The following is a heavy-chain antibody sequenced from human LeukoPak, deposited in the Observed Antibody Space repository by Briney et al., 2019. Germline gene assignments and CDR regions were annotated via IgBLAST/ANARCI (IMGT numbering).Heavy chain of an antibody. Sequence: SETLSLTCAVYGGSFSGYYWSWIRQPPGKGLEWIGEINHSGSTNYNPSLKSRVTISVDTSKNQFSLELTSVTAADTAVYFCARGGWSYDYWGQGALVTVSS. CDR3: ARGGWSYDY. V-gene: IGHV4-34*01. CDR2: INHSGST. CDR1: GGSFSGYY. J-gene: IGHJ4*02.